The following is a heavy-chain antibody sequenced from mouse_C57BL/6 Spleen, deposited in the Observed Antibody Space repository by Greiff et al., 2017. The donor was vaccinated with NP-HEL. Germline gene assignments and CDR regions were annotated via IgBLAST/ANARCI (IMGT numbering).Heavy chain of an antibody. D-gene: IGHD2-1*01. J-gene: IGHJ2*01. V-gene: IGHV1-26*01. CDR3: ASGPAVSTIPLFDY. CDR1: GYTFTDYY. CDR2: INPNNGGT. Sequence: EVQLQQSGPELVKPGASVKISCKASGYTFTDYYMNWVKQSHGKSLEWIGDINPNNGGTSYNQKFKGKATLTVDKSSSTAYMELRSLTSEDSAVYYCASGPAVSTIPLFDYWGQGTTLTVSS.